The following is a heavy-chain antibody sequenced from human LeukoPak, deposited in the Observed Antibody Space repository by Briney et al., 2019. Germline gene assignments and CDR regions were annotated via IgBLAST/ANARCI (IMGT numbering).Heavy chain of an antibody. J-gene: IGHJ4*02. V-gene: IGHV1-46*01. Sequence: GASVKVSCKASGYSFTNYWLHWVRQAPGQGLEWMGVIDLLGSSTNYAQKFQGRVTMTEDTSTDTAYMELSSLRSEDTAVYYCATDTAASGAGFDYWGQGTLVTVSS. CDR1: GYSFTNYW. D-gene: IGHD3-10*01. CDR3: ATDTAASGAGFDY. CDR2: IDLLGSST.